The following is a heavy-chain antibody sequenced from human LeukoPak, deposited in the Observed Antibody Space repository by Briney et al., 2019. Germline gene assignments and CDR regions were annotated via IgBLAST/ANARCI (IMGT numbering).Heavy chain of an antibody. J-gene: IGHJ4*02. Sequence: ASVKVSCKASGYTFTSYYMHWVRQAPGQGLEWMGWINPNSGGTNYAQKFQGRVTMTRDTSISTAYMELSRLRSDDTAVYYCARDLRGALYYFDYWGQGTLVTVSS. CDR2: INPNSGGT. CDR1: GYTFTSYY. CDR3: ARDLRGALYYFDY. V-gene: IGHV1-2*02. D-gene: IGHD3-10*01.